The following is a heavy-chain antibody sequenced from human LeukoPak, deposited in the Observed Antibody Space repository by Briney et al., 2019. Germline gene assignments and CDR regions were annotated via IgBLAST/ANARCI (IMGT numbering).Heavy chain of an antibody. CDR3: ARGLRGSYWGGYYFDY. V-gene: IGHV3-48*03. J-gene: IGHJ4*02. CDR1: GFTFSSYE. CDR2: ISSSGSTI. D-gene: IGHD1-26*01. Sequence: GGSLRLSCAASGFTFSSYEMNWVRQAPGKGLEWVSYISSSGSTIYYADSVKGRFTISRDNAKNSLYLQMNSLRAEDTAVYYCARGLRGSYWGGYYFDYWGQGTLVTVSS.